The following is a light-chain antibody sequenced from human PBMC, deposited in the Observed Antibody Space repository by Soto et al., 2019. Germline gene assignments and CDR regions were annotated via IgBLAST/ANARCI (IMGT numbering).Light chain of an antibody. CDR3: GTWDSSLNVGV. J-gene: IGLJ2*01. CDR2: DNN. Sequence: QSVLTQPPSVSAAPGQKVAISCSGSSSNIGNTYVSWYQQLPGTAPKLLIYDNNKRPSGIPDRFSGSKSGTSATLGITGLQTGDEADYYCGTWDSSLNVGVFGGGTKVTVL. CDR1: SSNIGNTY. V-gene: IGLV1-51*01.